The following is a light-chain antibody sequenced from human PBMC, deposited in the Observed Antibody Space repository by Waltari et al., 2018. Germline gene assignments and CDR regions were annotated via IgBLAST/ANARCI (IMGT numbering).Light chain of an antibody. V-gene: IGKV1-5*03. Sequence: DIQMTQYPSTLSASVGDRVTITCRASQSISSWLAWYQQKPGKAPKLLIYEASSLESGVPSRFSGGGYGTEFTLIISSLQPDDLATYYCQQYNDYSGTFGRGTKVEIK. CDR2: EAS. CDR1: QSISSW. CDR3: QQYNDYSGT. J-gene: IGKJ1*01.